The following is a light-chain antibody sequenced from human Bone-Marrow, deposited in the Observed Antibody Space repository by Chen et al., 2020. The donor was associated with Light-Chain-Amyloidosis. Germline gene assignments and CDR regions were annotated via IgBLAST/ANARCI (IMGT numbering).Light chain of an antibody. CDR2: DVS. V-gene: IGLV2-14*01. Sequence: QSALTQPASVSGSPGQSITISCTGPNSDVGGYNYVSWYQQHPGKAPKLIIYDVSHRPSGISNRFSGSESGNTASLPVSGLQAEDEADYYCNSYTTSSSPVVFGGGTKLTVL. CDR1: NSDVGGYNY. J-gene: IGLJ2*01. CDR3: NSYTTSSSPVV.